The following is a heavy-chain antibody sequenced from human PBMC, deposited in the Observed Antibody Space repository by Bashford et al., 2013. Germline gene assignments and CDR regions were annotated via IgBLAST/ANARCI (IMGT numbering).Heavy chain of an antibody. D-gene: IGHD5-24*01. V-gene: IGHV1-24*01. CDR1: GYTLTELS. CDR2: SDPEDGET. CDR3: ATVGYNSAFRF. J-gene: IGHJ4*02. Sequence: APVKVSCKVSGYTLTELSMHWLRQAPGKGLEWMGGSDPEDGETIYAQKFQGRVTMTADTSTDTAYMXLSSLRSEDTAVYFCATVGYNSAFRFWGQGTLVTVSS.